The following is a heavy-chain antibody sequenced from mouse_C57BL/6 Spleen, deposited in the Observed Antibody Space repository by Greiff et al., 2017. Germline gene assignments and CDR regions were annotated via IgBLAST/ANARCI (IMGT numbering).Heavy chain of an antibody. CDR1: GYAFSSSW. CDR2: IYPGDGDT. V-gene: IGHV1-82*01. D-gene: IGHD2-13*01. Sequence: QVQLQQSGPELVKPGASVKISCKASGYAFSSSWMNWVKQRPGKGLEWIGRIYPGDGDTNYNGKFKGKATLTADKSSSTAYMQLSSLTSEDSAVYFCARGEEQGEFAYWGQGTLVTVSA. CDR3: ARGEEQGEFAY. J-gene: IGHJ3*01.